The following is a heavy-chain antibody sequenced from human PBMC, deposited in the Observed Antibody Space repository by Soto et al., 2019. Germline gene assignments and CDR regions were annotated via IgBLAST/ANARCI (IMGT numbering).Heavy chain of an antibody. CDR2: IYRGGST. CDR1: GFTVSSNY. V-gene: IGHV3-66*01. J-gene: IGHJ3*02. CDR3: ATVWFGESTDAFDI. D-gene: IGHD3-10*01. Sequence: EVQLVESVGGLVQPGGSLRLSCAASGFTVSSNYMSWVRQAPGKGLEWVSVIYRGGSTYYADSVKGRFTISRDNSKNTLSLQMNSLRAEDTAVYYCATVWFGESTDAFDIWGQGTMVTVSS.